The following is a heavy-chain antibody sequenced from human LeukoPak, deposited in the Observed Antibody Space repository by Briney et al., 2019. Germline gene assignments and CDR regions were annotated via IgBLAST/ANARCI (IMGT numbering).Heavy chain of an antibody. CDR2: IIPMLTSA. Sequence: SVKVSCKASGGTFSSYAISWVRQSPGQGLEWVGGIIPMLTSARYEQRFQGRVTITADESTSTVYLQLNSLRFEDTAVYYCARDRAMYFYDSNGYEAFEIWGQGTIITVSS. CDR3: ARDRAMYFYDSNGYEAFEI. V-gene: IGHV1-69*13. D-gene: IGHD3-22*01. J-gene: IGHJ3*02. CDR1: GGTFSSYA.